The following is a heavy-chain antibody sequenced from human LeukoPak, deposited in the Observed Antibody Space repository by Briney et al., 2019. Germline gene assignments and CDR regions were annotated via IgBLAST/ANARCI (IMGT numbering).Heavy chain of an antibody. J-gene: IGHJ4*02. CDR3: ARYFGGSFDH. Sequence: SETLSLTCTVSGGSTNSYYWSWIRQPPGKGLEWIAYIYYSGTTNYNPSLKSRVSVSIDAAKNQFPLNLSSVTAAETAVYYCARYFGGSFDHWGQGTLVTVSS. D-gene: IGHD3-16*01. CDR2: IYYSGTT. V-gene: IGHV4-59*08. CDR1: GGSTNSYY.